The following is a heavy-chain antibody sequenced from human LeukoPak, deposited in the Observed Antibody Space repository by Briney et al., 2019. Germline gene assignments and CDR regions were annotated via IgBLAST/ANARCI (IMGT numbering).Heavy chain of an antibody. V-gene: IGHV1-18*01. J-gene: IGHJ3*02. CDR1: GYTFTSYG. Sequence: ASVTVSCKASGYTFTSYGISWVRQAPGQGLEWMGWISAYNGNTNYAQKLQGRVTMTTDTSTSTAYMELRSLRSDDTAVYYCARAQALLRYFDWLPRPGEAFDIWGQGTMVTVSS. CDR2: ISAYNGNT. D-gene: IGHD3-9*01. CDR3: ARAQALLRYFDWLPRPGEAFDI.